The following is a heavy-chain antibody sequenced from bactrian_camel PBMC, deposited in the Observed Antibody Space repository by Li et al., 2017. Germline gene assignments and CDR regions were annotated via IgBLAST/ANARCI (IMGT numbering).Heavy chain of an antibody. D-gene: IGHD5*01. Sequence: VQLVESGGGSVEAGGSLRLSCEVIGLVDSPRCMGWFRQATGEERERVATIDSGTSRYADSVKGRFTISQGNAKNTVYLQMNSLKPEDTGMYYCALDLRWAGYVRCAAGWTGDFADWARGPRSPS. J-gene: IGHJ4*01. V-gene: IGHV3S53*01. CDR1: GLVDSPRC. CDR2: IDSGTSR.